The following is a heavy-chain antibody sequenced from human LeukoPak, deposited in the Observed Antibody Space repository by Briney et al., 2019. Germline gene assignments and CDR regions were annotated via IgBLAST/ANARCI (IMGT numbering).Heavy chain of an antibody. CDR2: IYTTGST. J-gene: IGHJ4*02. V-gene: IGHV4-4*07. Sequence: SETLSLTCTVSGGSINGYYWGWIRQPAGKGLEWIGRIYTTGSTNYNPSLESRVTMSVDTSKNQFSLKLTSVTAADTAMYYCARAGYTISYYSLDYWGQGTLVTVSS. D-gene: IGHD1-26*01. CDR3: ARAGYTISYYSLDY. CDR1: GGSINGYY.